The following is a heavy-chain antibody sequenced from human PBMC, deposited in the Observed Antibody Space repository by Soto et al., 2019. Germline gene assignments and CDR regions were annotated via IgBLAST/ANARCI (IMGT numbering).Heavy chain of an antibody. CDR3: AGGDQLPPFGGRFDP. D-gene: IGHD2-2*01. CDR2: MWYDGSNK. Sequence: QVQLVESGGGVVQPGRSLRLSCAASGFTFSSYGMHWVRQAPGKGLEWVAVMWYDGSNKYYADSVKGRFTISRDNSKNTLYLQMNSLRAEDTAVYYCAGGDQLPPFGGRFDPWGQGTLVTVSS. J-gene: IGHJ5*02. V-gene: IGHV3-33*01. CDR1: GFTFSSYG.